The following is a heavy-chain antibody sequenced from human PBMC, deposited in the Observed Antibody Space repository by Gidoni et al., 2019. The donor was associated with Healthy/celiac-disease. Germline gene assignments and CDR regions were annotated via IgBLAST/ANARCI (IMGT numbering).Heavy chain of an antibody. J-gene: IGHJ4*02. Sequence: QVQLQQWGAGLLKPSETLSLTCAVYGGSFSGYYWSWIRQPPGKGLEWIGEINHSGSTNYNPSLKSRVTISVDTSKNQFSLKLSSVTAADTAVYYCARDYSGYDTYYFDYWGQGTLVTVSS. CDR2: INHSGST. CDR1: GGSFSGYY. CDR3: ARDYSGYDTYYFDY. D-gene: IGHD5-12*01. V-gene: IGHV4-34*01.